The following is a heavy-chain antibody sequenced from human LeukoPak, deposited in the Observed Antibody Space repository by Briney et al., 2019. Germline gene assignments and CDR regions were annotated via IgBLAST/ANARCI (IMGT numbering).Heavy chain of an antibody. CDR1: GGSISSYY. Sequence: SETLSLTCTVSGGSISSYYWSWIRQPPGKGLEWIGYIYYSGSTNYNPSLKSRVTISVATSKHQFSLKLSSVTAADTAVYYCARDNWGWGYFDYWGQGTLVTVSS. V-gene: IGHV4-59*01. J-gene: IGHJ4*02. CDR2: IYYSGST. CDR3: ARDNWGWGYFDY. D-gene: IGHD7-27*01.